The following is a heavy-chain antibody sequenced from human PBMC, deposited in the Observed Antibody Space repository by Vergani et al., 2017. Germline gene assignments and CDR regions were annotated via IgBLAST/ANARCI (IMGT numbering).Heavy chain of an antibody. D-gene: IGHD3-3*01. Sequence: EVQLVQSGAEVKKPGESLKISCQGSGYSITNYWIAWVRQRPGKGLEWMGIIYAGDSDVRYSPSFQGQVTMSVDKSLSTAYLQWSSLKASDTATYYCAKTPDFSRLYSSYNWFDPWGQGTQVTVSS. CDR3: AKTPDFSRLYSSYNWFDP. CDR2: IYAGDSDV. CDR1: GYSITNYW. J-gene: IGHJ5*02. V-gene: IGHV5-51*03.